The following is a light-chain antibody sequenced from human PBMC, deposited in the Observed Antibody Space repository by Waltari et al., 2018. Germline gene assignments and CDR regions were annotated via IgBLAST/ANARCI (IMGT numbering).Light chain of an antibody. J-gene: IGLJ3*02. CDR3: QSYDSSLSAVV. Sequence: QSVLTQPPSVSGAPGQRVTISCTGSSSNIGAGYDVPWYQQLPGTAPKLLTYGNTNRPSGVPDRFSGSKSATSASLAITGLQPEDEADYYCQSYDSSLSAVVFGGGTKLTVL. V-gene: IGLV1-40*01. CDR2: GNT. CDR1: SSNIGAGYD.